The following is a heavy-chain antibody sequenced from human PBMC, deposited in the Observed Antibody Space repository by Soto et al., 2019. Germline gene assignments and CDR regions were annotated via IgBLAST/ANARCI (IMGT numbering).Heavy chain of an antibody. V-gene: IGHV1-18*04. CDR2: ISPYNGNT. CDR1: GYFFTTYG. D-gene: IGHD3-3*01. Sequence: GASVKVSCKASGYFFTTYGISWVRQAPGQGLEWMGWISPYNGNTKYAQSFQGRVTMTTDTSTYTAYMELRSLRSDDPAVYYCARAFGSDLSAPGAVFDYWGQGTVVTVYS. J-gene: IGHJ4*02. CDR3: ARAFGSDLSAPGAVFDY.